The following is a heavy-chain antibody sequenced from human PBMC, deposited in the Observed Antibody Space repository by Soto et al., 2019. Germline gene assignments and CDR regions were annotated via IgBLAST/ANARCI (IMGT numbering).Heavy chain of an antibody. V-gene: IGHV3-30*18. D-gene: IGHD5-18*01. J-gene: IGHJ4*02. Sequence: QVQLVESGGGVVQPGTSLRLSCAVSGLTFSNYGMHWVRQAPGKGLEWVAVISSDGNTKYYADSVKGRFTISRDNSKNTLYLQMNSLRVEDTAVYYCANQIQTGHWGRGTLVTVSS. CDR1: GLTFSNYG. CDR3: ANQIQTGH. CDR2: ISSDGNTK.